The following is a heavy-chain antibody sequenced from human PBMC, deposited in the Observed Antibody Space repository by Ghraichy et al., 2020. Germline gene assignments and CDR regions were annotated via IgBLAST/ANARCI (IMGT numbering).Heavy chain of an antibody. CDR1: GGSISSSNW. Sequence: SETLSLTCAVSGGSISSSNWWSWVRQPPGKGLEWIGEIYHSGSTNYNPSLKSRVTISVDKSKNQFSLKLSSVTAADTAVYYCARAVTVTTHSPVYAFDIWGQGTMVPVSS. D-gene: IGHD4-17*01. V-gene: IGHV4-4*02. CDR3: ARAVTVTTHSPVYAFDI. CDR2: IYHSGST. J-gene: IGHJ3*02.